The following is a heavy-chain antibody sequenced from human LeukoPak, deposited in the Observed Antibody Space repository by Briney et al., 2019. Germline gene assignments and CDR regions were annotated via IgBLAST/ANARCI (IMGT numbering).Heavy chain of an antibody. CDR3: ARGTGRGELLPFDY. CDR2: ISGSGGST. Sequence: GGSLRLSCAASGFTFSSYAMSWVRQAPGKGLEWVSAISGSGGSTYYADSVKGRFTISRDNAKNSLYLQMNSLRAEDTAVYYCARGTGRGELLPFDYWGQGTLVTVSS. CDR1: GFTFSSYA. D-gene: IGHD1-26*01. J-gene: IGHJ4*02. V-gene: IGHV3-23*01.